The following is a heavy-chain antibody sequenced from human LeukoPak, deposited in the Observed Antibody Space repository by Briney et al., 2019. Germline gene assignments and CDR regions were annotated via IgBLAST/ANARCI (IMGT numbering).Heavy chain of an antibody. V-gene: IGHV3-53*01. CDR3: ARVRGVDDYYDY. J-gene: IGHJ4*02. Sequence: GGSLRLSCAASGFTVSSNYMSWVRQAPGKGLEWVSVIYSGGSTYYADSVKGRFTISRDNSKNTLYLQMNSLRAEDTAVYYCARVRGVDDYYDYWGQGTLVTVSS. CDR1: GFTVSSNY. D-gene: IGHD2-2*01. CDR2: IYSGGST.